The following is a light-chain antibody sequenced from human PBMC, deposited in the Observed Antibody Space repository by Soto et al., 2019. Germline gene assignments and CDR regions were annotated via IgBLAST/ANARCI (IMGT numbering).Light chain of an antibody. CDR1: QSVSSY. CDR3: QQRSNWLVP. Sequence: EIVLTQSPATLSLSPGERATLSCRASQSVSSYLAWYQQKPGQAPRLLIYDASNRSTGIPARFSGSVSGTDFTLTTSILEPADFAVYYCQQRSNWLVPFVPGTKVDIK. V-gene: IGKV3-11*01. J-gene: IGKJ3*01. CDR2: DAS.